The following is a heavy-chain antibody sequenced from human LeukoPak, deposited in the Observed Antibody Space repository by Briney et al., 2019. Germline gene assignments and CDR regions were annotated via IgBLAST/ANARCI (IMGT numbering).Heavy chain of an antibody. D-gene: IGHD1-1*01. V-gene: IGHV3-23*01. CDR2: IRVSDET. J-gene: IGHJ4*02. Sequence: PGGSLRLSCAASGFTFSNYAMNWVSQAPGKGLEWVSGIRVSDETYYADSVKGRFTISRANSENTLYLQMSGLRAEDTAVYYCAKGTGDMGYYFDYWGQGTLVTVSS. CDR3: AKGTGDMGYYFDY. CDR1: GFTFSNYA.